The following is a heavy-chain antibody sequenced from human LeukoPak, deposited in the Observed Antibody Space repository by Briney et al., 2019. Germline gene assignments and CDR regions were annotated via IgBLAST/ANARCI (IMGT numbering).Heavy chain of an antibody. J-gene: IGHJ5*02. CDR3: ARGNIAARLNWFDP. D-gene: IGHD6-6*01. CDR1: GGSFSGYY. V-gene: IGHV4-34*01. Sequence: SETLSLTCAVYGGSFSGYYWSWIRQPPGKGLEWIGEINHSGSTNYNPSLKSRVTISVDTSKNQFSLKLSSVTAADTAVYYCARGNIAARLNWFDPWGQGTLVTVSS. CDR2: INHSGST.